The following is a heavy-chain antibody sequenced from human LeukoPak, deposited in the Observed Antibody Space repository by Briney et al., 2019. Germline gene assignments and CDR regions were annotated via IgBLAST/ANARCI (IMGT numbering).Heavy chain of an antibody. Sequence: PGGSLRLSCAASGFTFNNYWMHWVRQAPGKGLRWVSRLNRDGSSTTYAGSVKGRFTISRDNAKNTFYLQMNCLRAEDTGVYYCTREYEKGFDYWGQGTLVTVSA. J-gene: IGHJ4*02. V-gene: IGHV3-74*01. CDR3: TREYEKGFDY. CDR2: LNRDGSST. D-gene: IGHD3-3*01. CDR1: GFTFNNYW.